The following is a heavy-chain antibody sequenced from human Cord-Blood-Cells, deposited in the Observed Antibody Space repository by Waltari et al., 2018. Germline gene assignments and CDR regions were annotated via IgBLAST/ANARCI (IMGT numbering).Heavy chain of an antibody. Sequence: QLQLQESGPGLVKPSETLSLTCTVSGGSISSSSYYWGWTRQPPGKGLEWIGSIYYSGSTYYNPSLKSRVTISVDTSKNQFSLKLSSVTAADTAVYYCARISGSGWYFDYWGQGTLVTVSS. CDR3: ARISGSGWYFDY. CDR2: IYYSGST. CDR1: GGSISSSSYY. J-gene: IGHJ4*02. V-gene: IGHV4-39*01. D-gene: IGHD6-19*01.